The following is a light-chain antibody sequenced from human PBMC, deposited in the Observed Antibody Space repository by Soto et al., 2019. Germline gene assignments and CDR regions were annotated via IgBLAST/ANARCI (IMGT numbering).Light chain of an antibody. J-gene: IGKJ2*01. CDR1: QSISKY. CDR2: ATS. Sequence: DIQMTQSPSSLSASVGDRVTIPCRASQSISKYLNWYQQKPGKAPNLLIYATSNLQSGVPSRFSGSGSGTDFTLTITSLQAEDFATYFCQQSYTTPRTFGQGTKLEIK. V-gene: IGKV1-39*01. CDR3: QQSYTTPRT.